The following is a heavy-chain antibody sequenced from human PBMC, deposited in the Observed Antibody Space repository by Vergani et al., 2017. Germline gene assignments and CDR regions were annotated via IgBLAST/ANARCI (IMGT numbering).Heavy chain of an antibody. V-gene: IGHV1-8*01. Sequence: QVQLVQSGAEVKKPGASVKVSCKASGYTFTSYDINWVRQATGQGLVWMGWMNPNNGNTGYAPKFQGRVTMTGNTSISTAYMELSSLRSEDTAMYYCARGRGEPVTYCSSTSCYTYWFDPWGQGTLVTVSS. CDR2: MNPNNGNT. CDR1: GYTFTSYD. J-gene: IGHJ5*02. CDR3: ARGRGEPVTYCSSTSCYTYWFDP. D-gene: IGHD2-2*02.